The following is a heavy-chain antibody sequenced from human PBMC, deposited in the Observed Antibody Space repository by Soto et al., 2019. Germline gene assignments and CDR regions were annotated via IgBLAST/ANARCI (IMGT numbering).Heavy chain of an antibody. J-gene: IGHJ4*02. D-gene: IGHD2-21*01. CDR2: LSHTGTTI. V-gene: IGHV3-48*02. CDR3: ARDWGVYSSENNAYIPHLDS. CDR1: GFTLSSNG. Sequence: GGSLRLSCAASGFTLSSNGMNWVRQAPGKGLEWVSFLSHTGTTIYYADSVRGRFTISRDQGKNLLYLQMNSLRDEDTAVYYCARDWGVYSSENNAYIPHLDSWGQGTLVTVSS.